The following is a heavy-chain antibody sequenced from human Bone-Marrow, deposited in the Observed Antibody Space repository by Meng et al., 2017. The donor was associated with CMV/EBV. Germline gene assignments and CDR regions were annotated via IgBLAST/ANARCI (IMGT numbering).Heavy chain of an antibody. CDR2: IYYSGST. J-gene: IGHJ6*02. D-gene: IGHD5-18*01. Sequence: GSLRLSCIVSGGSTSSYYWSWIRQPPGKGLEWIGYIYYSGSTNYNPSLKSLVTISVDTSKTQFSLKLSSVTAADTAVYYWLRVGGYSYCSYYYYYGMDVWGQGNTVNVSS. CDR3: LRVGGYSYCSYYYYYGMDV. CDR1: GGSTSSYY. V-gene: IGHV4-59*01.